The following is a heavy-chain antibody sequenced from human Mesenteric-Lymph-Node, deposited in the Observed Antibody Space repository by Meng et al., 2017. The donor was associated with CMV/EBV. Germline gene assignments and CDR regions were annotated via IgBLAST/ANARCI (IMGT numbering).Heavy chain of an antibody. Sequence: KVYCKAAGYIFTNYAISWVRQAPGQGLEWMGWIESYNGNTTYAKKFQGRVTVTADTSTSTAYMELRSLRSDDTAVYYCARGAWFDPWGQGTLVTVSS. CDR3: ARGAWFDP. J-gene: IGHJ5*02. V-gene: IGHV1-18*01. CDR2: IESYNGNT. CDR1: GYIFTNYA.